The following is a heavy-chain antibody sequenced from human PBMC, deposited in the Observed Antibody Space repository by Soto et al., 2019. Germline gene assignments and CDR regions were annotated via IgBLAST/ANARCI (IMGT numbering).Heavy chain of an antibody. D-gene: IGHD3-3*01. J-gene: IGHJ4*01. CDR1: GFTFSSYG. CDR3: AIARVADSSLDH. Sequence: QPGGSLRLSCAASGFTFSSYGMHWVRQAPGKGLEWVAVIWYDSSEIFYADSVKGRFTISRDNPENTLFLHMNSPRADDTAVYYCAIARVADSSLDHWGQGILVTVSS. V-gene: IGHV3-33*01. CDR2: IWYDSSEI.